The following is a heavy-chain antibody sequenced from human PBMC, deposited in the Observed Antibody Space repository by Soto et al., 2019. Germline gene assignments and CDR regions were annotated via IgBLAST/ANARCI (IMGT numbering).Heavy chain of an antibody. CDR1: GGSISSYY. V-gene: IGHV4-59*08. D-gene: IGHD2-2*02. Sequence: SETLSLTCTVSGGSISSYYWSWIRQPPGKGLEWIGYIYYSGSTNYNPSLKSRVTISVDTSKNQFSLKLSSVTAADTAVYYCARLELRYPDYTDYRCQATLVTVSS. CDR3: ARLELRYPDYTDY. J-gene: IGHJ4*02. CDR2: IYYSGST.